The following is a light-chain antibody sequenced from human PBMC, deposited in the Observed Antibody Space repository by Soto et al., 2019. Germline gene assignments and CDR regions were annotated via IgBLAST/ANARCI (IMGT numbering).Light chain of an antibody. CDR3: QHYDHLPIT. J-gene: IGKJ5*01. CDR1: QDITNY. CDR2: DAS. Sequence: DIQMTQSPSSLSASVGDRVTITCQASQDITNYLNWYQQKPGRAPRLLLYDASSLETGVPSRFSGSGSGTDCTLTISSLQPEDGATYYCQHYDHLPITFGQGTRLEIK. V-gene: IGKV1-33*01.